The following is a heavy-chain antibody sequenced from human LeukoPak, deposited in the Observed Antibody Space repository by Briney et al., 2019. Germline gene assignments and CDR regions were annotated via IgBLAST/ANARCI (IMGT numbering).Heavy chain of an antibody. CDR1: GGSVSSVRYY. CDR2: IYTSGST. J-gene: IGHJ3*02. CDR3: ASATRHWVAFDI. V-gene: IGHV4-61*02. Sequence: PSQTLSLNCTVYGGSVSSVRYYWSWIRQPPGKGLEWIGRIYTSGSTNYKPSLKIRVTISVDTSKNQFSLKLSSVTPAYTAVYDCASATRHWVAFDIWGQGTMVAVSS. D-gene: IGHD7-27*01.